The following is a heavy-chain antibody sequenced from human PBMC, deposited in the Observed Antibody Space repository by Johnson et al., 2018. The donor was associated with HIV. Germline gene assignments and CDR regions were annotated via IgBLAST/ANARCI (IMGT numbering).Heavy chain of an antibody. CDR2: IYSGVNT. Sequence: VQLVESGGGLVQPGRSLRLSCAVSEFTVSSNFMSWVRQAPGKGLEWVSVIYSGVNTYYADSVKGRFTISRDNSKNTLYLQMTSLRAEDMAVYYCARPRSIWFGEFIDAFDIWGQGTMVTVS. CDR3: ARPRSIWFGEFIDAFDI. V-gene: IGHV3-66*04. J-gene: IGHJ3*02. CDR1: EFTVSSNF. D-gene: IGHD3-10*01.